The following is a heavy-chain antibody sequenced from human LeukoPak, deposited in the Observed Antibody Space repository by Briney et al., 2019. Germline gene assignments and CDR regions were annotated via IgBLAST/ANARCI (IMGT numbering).Heavy chain of an antibody. V-gene: IGHV4-39*01. D-gene: IGHD6-19*01. CDR1: GGSISSSSYY. J-gene: IGHJ4*02. CDR3: ATRPGGWYYFDY. Sequence: NPSETLSLTCTVSGGSISSSSYYWGWIRQPPGKGLEWIGSIYYSGSTYYNPSLKSRVPISVDASKNRLSLKLSSVTAADTAVYYCATRPGGWYYFDYWGQGTLVTVS. CDR2: IYYSGST.